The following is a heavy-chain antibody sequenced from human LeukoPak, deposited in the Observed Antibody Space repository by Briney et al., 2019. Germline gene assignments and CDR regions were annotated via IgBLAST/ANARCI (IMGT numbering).Heavy chain of an antibody. CDR1: GFTFSSYA. CDR2: ISGSGGST. J-gene: IGHJ4*02. CDR3: ARDRGYSYGLAY. D-gene: IGHD5-18*01. Sequence: GGSLRLSCAASGFTFSSYAMSWVRQAPGKGLEWVSAISGSGGSTYYADSVKGRLTISRDNSKNTLYLQMNSLRAEDTAVYYCARDRGYSYGLAYWGQGTLVTVSS. V-gene: IGHV3-23*01.